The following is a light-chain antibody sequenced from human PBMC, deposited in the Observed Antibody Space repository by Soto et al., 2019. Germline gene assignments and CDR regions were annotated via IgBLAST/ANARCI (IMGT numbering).Light chain of an antibody. V-gene: IGLV1-44*01. Sequence: QSVLTQPPSASGTPGQRVTISCSGSSSNIGTNTVNWYQQLPGTAPKLLIYRSNQRPSGVPARFSGSKSGTSASLAIRGLQSEDDAYSYCAAWDDSLNGVFGGGTQLTVL. CDR2: RSN. CDR3: AAWDDSLNGV. J-gene: IGLJ3*02. CDR1: SSNIGTNT.